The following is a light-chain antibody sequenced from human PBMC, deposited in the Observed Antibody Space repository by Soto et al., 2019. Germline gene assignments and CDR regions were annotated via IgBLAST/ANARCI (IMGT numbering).Light chain of an antibody. CDR3: QQGGNRPPRT. CDR2: GAS. J-gene: IGKJ1*01. Sequence: EIVLTQSPGTLSSSPGERYTLSCRASQSVSSNYLAWYQQKPGQAPXLXXYGASSRATGIPDRFSGSGCGTDFTLTISSLEPDDFLVYYCQQGGNRPPRTFGQGTKVDIK. V-gene: IGKV3D-20*02. CDR1: QSVSSNY.